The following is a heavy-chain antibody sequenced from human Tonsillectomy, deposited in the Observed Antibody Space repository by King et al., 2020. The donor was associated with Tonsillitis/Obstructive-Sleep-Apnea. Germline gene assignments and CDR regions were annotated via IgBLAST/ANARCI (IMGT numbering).Heavy chain of an antibody. CDR3: SKDPPRGGVTGGRAFDI. CDR1: GFSFSSYA. Sequence: VQLLESGGGLVQPGGSLRLSCAASGFSFSSYAMAWVRQAPGKGLEWVSAISGSGGRTFYADSVKGRFTISRDNSKNTLYRQINSLRAEDTAVYYCSKDPPRGGVTGGRAFDIWGQGTMVTVSS. CDR2: ISGSGGRT. J-gene: IGHJ3*02. D-gene: IGHD3-16*01. V-gene: IGHV3-23*01.